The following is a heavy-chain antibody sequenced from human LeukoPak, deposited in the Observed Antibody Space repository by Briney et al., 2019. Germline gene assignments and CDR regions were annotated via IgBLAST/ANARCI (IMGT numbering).Heavy chain of an antibody. D-gene: IGHD7-27*01. CDR3: ARQTAMGRSGDY. CDR2: IDPSDSDI. CDR1: GYNFPTSW. V-gene: IGHV5-51*01. J-gene: IGHJ4*02. Sequence: HGESLKISCKTSGYNFPTSWIGWVRQMPGKGLEWMGIIDPSDSDIRYTPSFQGQVTISADKSLSTAYLQWNSLKASDTAIYYCARQTAMGRSGDYWGQGTLVTVSS.